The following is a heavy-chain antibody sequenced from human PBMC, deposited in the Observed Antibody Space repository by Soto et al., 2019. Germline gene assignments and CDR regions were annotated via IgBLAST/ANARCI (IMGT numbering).Heavy chain of an antibody. CDR1: GYTFTSYG. J-gene: IGHJ4*02. CDR2: ISAYNGNT. CDR3: ARDGTYYYDSSGYPRGTYFDY. Sequence: VQLVQSGAEVKQPGASVKVSCKASGYTFTSYGISWVRQAPGQGLEWMGWISAYNGNTNYAQKLQGRVTMTTDTSTSTAYMELRSLRSDDTAVYYCARDGTYYYDSSGYPRGTYFDYWGQGTLVTVSS. D-gene: IGHD3-22*01. V-gene: IGHV1-18*01.